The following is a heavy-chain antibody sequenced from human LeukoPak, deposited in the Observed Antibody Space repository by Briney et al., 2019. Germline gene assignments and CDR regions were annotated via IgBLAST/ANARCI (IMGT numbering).Heavy chain of an antibody. CDR2: INHSGST. CDR3: ARHYGGYYFDY. D-gene: IGHD4-23*01. V-gene: IGHV4-34*01. Sequence: PSETLSLTCAVYGGSFSGYYWSWIRQPPGKGLEWIGEINHSGSTSYNPSLKSRVTISVDTSKNQFSLKLSSVTAADTAVYYCARHYGGYYFDYWGQGTLVTVSS. J-gene: IGHJ4*02. CDR1: GGSFSGYY.